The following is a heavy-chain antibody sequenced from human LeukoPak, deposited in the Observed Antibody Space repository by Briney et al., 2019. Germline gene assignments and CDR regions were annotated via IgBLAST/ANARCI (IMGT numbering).Heavy chain of an antibody. V-gene: IGHV3-23*01. CDR3: AKDRIRGSYYGEFDY. CDR1: GFTFSSYA. Sequence: GGSLRLSCAASGFTFSSYAMSWVRQAPGKGLEWVSAISGSGGSTYYADSVKGRFTISRDNSKNTLYLQMNSLRAEDTAVYYCAKDRIRGSYYGEFDYWGQGTLVTVSS. D-gene: IGHD1-26*01. CDR2: ISGSGGST. J-gene: IGHJ4*02.